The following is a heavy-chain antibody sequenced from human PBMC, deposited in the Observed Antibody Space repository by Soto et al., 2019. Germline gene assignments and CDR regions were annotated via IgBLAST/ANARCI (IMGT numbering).Heavy chain of an antibody. V-gene: IGHV3-11*06. CDR3: ARDSMRGKWEPGGGY. CDR1: GFTFSDYY. Sequence: QVQLVESGGGLVKPGGSLRLSCAASGFTFSDYYMSWIRQAPGKGLEWVSYLSSSSSYTNYADSVKGRFTISRDNAKNSLYLQMNSRRAEDTAVYYCARDSMRGKWEPGGGYWGQGTLVTVSS. D-gene: IGHD1-26*01. J-gene: IGHJ4*02. CDR2: LSSSSSYT.